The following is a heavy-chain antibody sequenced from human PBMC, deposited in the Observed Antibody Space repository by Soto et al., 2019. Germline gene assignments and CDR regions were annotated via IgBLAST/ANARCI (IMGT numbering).Heavy chain of an antibody. CDR2: IIPIFGTA. CDR1: GGTFSSYA. V-gene: IGHV1-69*01. J-gene: IGHJ6*02. Sequence: QVQLVQSGAEVKKPGSSVKVSCKSSGGTFSSYAISWVRQAPGQGLEWMGGIIPIFGTANYAQTFQGRVTITADESTSTAYLELSSLRSEDTAVYYCARISSPAIRYYYGMDVWGQGTTVTVSS. CDR3: ARISSPAIRYYYGMDV. D-gene: IGHD3-3*02.